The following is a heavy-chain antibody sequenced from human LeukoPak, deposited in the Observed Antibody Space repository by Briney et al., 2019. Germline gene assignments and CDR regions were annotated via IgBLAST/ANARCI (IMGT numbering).Heavy chain of an antibody. J-gene: IGHJ6*02. D-gene: IGHD4-17*01. CDR1: GYSFTSYW. CDR2: IYPGDSDT. Sequence: GESLKISCKGSGYSFTSYWIGWVRQMPGKGLEWMLIIYPGDSDTRYSPSFQGQVTISADKSISTAYLQWSSLKASDTAMYYCARYAVTTVSPYYYYGMDVWGQGTTVTVSS. CDR3: ARYAVTTVSPYYYYGMDV. V-gene: IGHV5-51*01.